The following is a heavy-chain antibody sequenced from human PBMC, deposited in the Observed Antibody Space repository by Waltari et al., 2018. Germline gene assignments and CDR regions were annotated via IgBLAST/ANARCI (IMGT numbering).Heavy chain of an antibody. D-gene: IGHD6-13*01. J-gene: IGHJ4*02. CDR1: GFTFSSYA. CDR2: ISGSGGST. V-gene: IGHV3-23*01. Sequence: EVQLLESGGGLVQPGGSLRLSCAASGFTFSSYAMSWVRQAPGKGLVWVLAISGSGGSTDYADSWKGRFTISRDNSKNTLYLQMNSLRAEATAVYYCAKDSAGSSWYGYWGQGTLVTVSS. CDR3: AKDSAGSSWYGY.